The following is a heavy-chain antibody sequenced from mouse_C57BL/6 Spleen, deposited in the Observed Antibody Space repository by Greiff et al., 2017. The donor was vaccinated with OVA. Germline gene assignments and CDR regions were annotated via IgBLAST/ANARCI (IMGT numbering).Heavy chain of an antibody. J-gene: IGHJ2*01. CDR2: IYPGDGDT. CDR1: GYAFSSSW. D-gene: IGHD1-1*01. V-gene: IGHV1-82*01. Sequence: VKLQESGPELVKPGASVKISCKASGYAFSSSWMNWVKQRPGKGLEWIGRIYPGDGDTNYNGKFKGKATLTADKSSSTAYMQLSSLTSEDSAVYFCAGRGGSSEDFDYWGQGTTLTVSS. CDR3: AGRGGSSEDFDY.